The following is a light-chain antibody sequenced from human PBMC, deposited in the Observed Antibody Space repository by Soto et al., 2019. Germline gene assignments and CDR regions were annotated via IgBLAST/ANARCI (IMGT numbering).Light chain of an antibody. J-gene: IGKJ5*01. CDR2: SAS. Sequence: ESMLKHSLGTLSLSPGEGAAITRSASQSVSSSFLAWYQQKPGQPPRLLIYSASGRATGIPDRFSGSGSGTDFTLTISSLEPEDSAVYYCQQYGSAPRTFGQGTRLDIK. CDR3: QQYGSAPRT. V-gene: IGKV3-20*01. CDR1: QSVSSSF.